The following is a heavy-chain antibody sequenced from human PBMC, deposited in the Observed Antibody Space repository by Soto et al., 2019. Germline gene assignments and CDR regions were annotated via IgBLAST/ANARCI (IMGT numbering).Heavy chain of an antibody. CDR3: ARGAGFGELLPFDY. D-gene: IGHD3-10*01. J-gene: IGHJ4*02. CDR2: INHSGST. V-gene: IGHV4-34*01. CDR1: GGSFSGYY. Sequence: SESLSLTCAVYGGSFSGYYWSWIRQPPGKGLEWIGEINHSGSTNYNPSLKSRVTISVDTSKNQFSLKLSSVTAADTAVYYCARGAGFGELLPFDYWGQGTLVTVSS.